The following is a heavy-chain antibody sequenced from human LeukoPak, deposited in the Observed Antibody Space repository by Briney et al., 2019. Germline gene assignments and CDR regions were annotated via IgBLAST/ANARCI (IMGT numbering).Heavy chain of an antibody. CDR3: ARHPAMVRGVFYYYYGMDV. J-gene: IGHJ6*02. Sequence: GESLKISCKGSGYSFSSYWISWVRQMPGKGLEWMGIIYPGDSDTRYSPSFQGQVTISADKSISTAYLQWSSLKASDTAMYYCARHPAMVRGVFYYYYGMDVWGQGTTVTVSS. D-gene: IGHD3-10*01. CDR2: IYPGDSDT. CDR1: GYSFSSYW. V-gene: IGHV5-51*01.